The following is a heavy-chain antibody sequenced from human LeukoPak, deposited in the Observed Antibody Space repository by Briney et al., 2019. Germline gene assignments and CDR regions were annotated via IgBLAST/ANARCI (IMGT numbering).Heavy chain of an antibody. J-gene: IGHJ3*02. CDR1: GYTFTSYH. V-gene: IGHV1-69*13. D-gene: IGHD6-13*01. CDR3: ARAFYGIAAAGADAFDI. CDR2: IIPIFGTA. Sequence: SVKVSCKASGYTFTSYHIDWVRQAPGQGPEWMGGIIPIFGTANYAQKFQGRVTITADESTSTAYMELSSLRSEDTAVYYCARAFYGIAAAGADAFDIWGQGTMVTVSS.